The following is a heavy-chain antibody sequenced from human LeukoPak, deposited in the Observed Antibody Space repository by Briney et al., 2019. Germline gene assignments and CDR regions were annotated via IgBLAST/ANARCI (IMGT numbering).Heavy chain of an antibody. Sequence: VASVKVSCKASGYTFTSYGISWVRQAPGQGLEWMGWISAYNGNTNYAQKLQGRVTMTTDTSTSTAYMELRSLRSDDTAVYYCAATYYDILTGYYSGITLAFDIWGQGTMVTVSS. CDR2: ISAYNGNT. J-gene: IGHJ3*02. D-gene: IGHD3-9*01. V-gene: IGHV1-18*01. CDR1: GYTFTSYG. CDR3: AATYYDILTGYYSGITLAFDI.